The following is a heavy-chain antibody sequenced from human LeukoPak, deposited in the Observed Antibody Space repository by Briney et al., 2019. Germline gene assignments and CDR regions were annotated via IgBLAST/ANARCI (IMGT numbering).Heavy chain of an antibody. J-gene: IGHJ4*02. V-gene: IGHV4-30-4*02. D-gene: IGHD6-19*01. CDR1: GGSISNTDSY. CDR3: ARDPGTVVAGPSYFDY. Sequence: SETLSLTCTVSGGSISNTDSYWNWIRQPPGKGLEWIGFISYSGNTYSTPSLERRVTISIDTAKNQFSLKLSSVTAADTAVYYCARDPGTVVAGPSYFDYWGQGTLVTVSS. CDR2: ISYSGNT.